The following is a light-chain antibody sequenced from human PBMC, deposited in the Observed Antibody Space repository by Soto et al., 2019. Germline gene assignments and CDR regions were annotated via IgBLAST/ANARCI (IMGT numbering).Light chain of an antibody. CDR2: DVS. CDR3: SSYTTSSSAVV. J-gene: IGLJ2*01. CDR1: SIDVGGYNY. V-gene: IGLV2-14*01. Sequence: QSALTQPASVSGSPGQSITISCTGTSIDVGGYNYVSWYQQHPGKAPKLMIYDVSNRPSGVSNRFSGSKSGNTASLIISGLQAEDEADYYCSSYTTSSSAVVFGGGTQLTVL.